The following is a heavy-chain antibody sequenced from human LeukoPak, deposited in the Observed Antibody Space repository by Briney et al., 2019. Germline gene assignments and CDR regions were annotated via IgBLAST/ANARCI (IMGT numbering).Heavy chain of an antibody. CDR1: GYTFTSYG. CDR2: INPSGSSA. D-gene: IGHD1-26*01. J-gene: IGHJ5*02. CDR3: ARDNSVGETAWWFDP. V-gene: IGHV1-46*01. Sequence: ASVKVSCKASGYTFTSYGISWVRQAPGQGLEWMGFINPSGSSAAYAQKFQGRLTMTRDMFTSTDYVELTSLTSDDTAVYYCARDNSVGETAWWFDPWGQGTLVTVSS.